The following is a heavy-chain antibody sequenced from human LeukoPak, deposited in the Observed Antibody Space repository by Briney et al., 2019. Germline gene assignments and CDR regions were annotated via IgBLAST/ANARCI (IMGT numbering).Heavy chain of an antibody. CDR1: GYSFTSYW. Sequence: GESLKISCKGSGYSFTSYWITWVRQMPGKGLEWMGRIDPADSRTDYRPSFQGHVTISADKTIDTAYLQWSSLKASDTAMYYCARLRGPLAVPGTGDYWGQGTLVTVSS. J-gene: IGHJ4*02. CDR3: ARLRGPLAVPGTGDY. D-gene: IGHD6-19*01. V-gene: IGHV5-10-1*01. CDR2: IDPADSRT.